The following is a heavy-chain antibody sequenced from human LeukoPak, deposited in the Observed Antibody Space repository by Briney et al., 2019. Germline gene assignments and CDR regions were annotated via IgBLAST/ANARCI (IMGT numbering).Heavy chain of an antibody. CDR2: INNYNGNT. Sequence: ASVKASCKASGYSFTSYGISWVRQAPGQGLEWMGWINNYNGNTNYAQKFQGRVTMTTDTSTSTAYMELRSLRSDDTAVYYCAREEGSRGAFDIWGQGTMVTVSS. J-gene: IGHJ3*02. D-gene: IGHD3-10*01. V-gene: IGHV1-18*04. CDR1: GYSFTSYG. CDR3: AREEGSRGAFDI.